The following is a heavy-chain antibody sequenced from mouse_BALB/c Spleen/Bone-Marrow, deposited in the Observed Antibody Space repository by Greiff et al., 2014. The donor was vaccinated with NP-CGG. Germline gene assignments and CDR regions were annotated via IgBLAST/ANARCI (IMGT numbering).Heavy chain of an antibody. CDR3: ARGTYGAMDY. J-gene: IGHJ4*01. V-gene: IGHV3-1*02. CDR2: IRYSDST. CDR1: GYSITSGYN. D-gene: IGHD5-1*01. Sequence: VQLQQSGPDLVKPSQSLSPTCSVTGYSITSGYNWHWIRQFPGNKLEWMGYIRYSDSTNYNPSLKSRISITRDTSKNQFFLQLNSVTTEDTATYYCARGTYGAMDYWGHGTSVTVSS.